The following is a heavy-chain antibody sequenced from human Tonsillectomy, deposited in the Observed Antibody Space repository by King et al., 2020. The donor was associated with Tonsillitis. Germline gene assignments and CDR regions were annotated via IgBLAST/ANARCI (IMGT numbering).Heavy chain of an antibody. Sequence: VQLVESGGVVVQPGGSLRLSCAASGFTFDDYTMHWVRQAPGKGLEWVSLITWNGDSTYHADSVKGRFTISRDNSKNSLYLQMNSLRVEDTALYYCAIAASTVTIYYGMDVWGQGTTVTVSS. J-gene: IGHJ6*02. CDR1: GFTFDDYT. V-gene: IGHV3-43D*03. CDR3: AIAASTVTIYYGMDV. D-gene: IGHD5/OR15-5a*01. CDR2: ITWNGDST.